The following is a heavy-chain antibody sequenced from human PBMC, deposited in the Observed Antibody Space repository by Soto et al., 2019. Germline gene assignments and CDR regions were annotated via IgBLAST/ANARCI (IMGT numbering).Heavy chain of an antibody. Sequence: QVQLQESGPGLVKPSQTLSLTCTVSGGSISSGGYYWGWIRQHPGKGLEWIGYIYYSGSTYYNPSLKSRVTISVDTSKNQFSLKLSSVTAADTDVYYCAREGTMVRGVWDWFDPWGQGTLVTVSS. J-gene: IGHJ5*02. V-gene: IGHV4-31*03. D-gene: IGHD3-10*01. CDR2: IYYSGST. CDR1: GGSISSGGYY. CDR3: AREGTMVRGVWDWFDP.